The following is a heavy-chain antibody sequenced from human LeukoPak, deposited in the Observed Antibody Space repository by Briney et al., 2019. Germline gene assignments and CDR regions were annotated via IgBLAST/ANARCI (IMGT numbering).Heavy chain of an antibody. CDR3: ARIGGGAGYKSNYYMDV. D-gene: IGHD5-24*01. CDR1: GFAFSTYS. V-gene: IGHV3-21*01. Sequence: GGSLILSCAASGFAFSTYSMNWVRQAPGKGLEWVSAINSESSYIYYADSVKGRFTISRDNAKKSLYLQMNSLRAEDTAVYFCARIGGGAGYKSNYYMDVWGRGTMVTVSS. CDR2: INSESSYI. J-gene: IGHJ6*03.